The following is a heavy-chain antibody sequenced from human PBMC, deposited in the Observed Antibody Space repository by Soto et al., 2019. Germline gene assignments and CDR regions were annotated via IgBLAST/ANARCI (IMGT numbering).Heavy chain of an antibody. CDR1: GFTFSSYG. Sequence: QVQLVESGGGVVQPGRSLRLSCAASGFTFSSYGMHWVRQAPGKGLEWAAVISYDGSNKYYADSVKGRFTISRDHSKNRVYRQMTGLRAEDTAVYYGAKARGVVLPAVRYFQHWCQGTLVPVSS. CDR3: AKARGVVLPAVRYFQH. D-gene: IGHD2-21*01. V-gene: IGHV3-30*18. CDR2: ISYDGSNK. J-gene: IGHJ1*01.